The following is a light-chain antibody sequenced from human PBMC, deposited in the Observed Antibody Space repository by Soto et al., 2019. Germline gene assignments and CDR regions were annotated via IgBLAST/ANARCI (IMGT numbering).Light chain of an antibody. CDR1: QDISGW. Sequence: DIQMTQSPSSLSASVGDTVTITCRASQDISGWLAWYQQPPDKAPKSLIYAASTLQSGVTSRFSGSRSGTDFTLTISTLQPEDYATYVCQQYRSSPVTVGPGTKVDI. V-gene: IGKV1D-16*01. CDR2: AAS. CDR3: QQYRSSPVT. J-gene: IGKJ3*01.